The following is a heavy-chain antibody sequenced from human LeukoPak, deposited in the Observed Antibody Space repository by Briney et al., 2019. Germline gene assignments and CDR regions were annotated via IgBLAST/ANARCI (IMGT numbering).Heavy chain of an antibody. CDR2: INQSGTT. V-gene: IGHV4-34*01. J-gene: IGHJ6*03. Sequence: TSETLSLTCVVYGESFSAYVWSWIRQSPGKGLQWIGEINQSGTTNYNPSLKSRVTISVDTSKNQFSLKLSSVTAADTAVYYCARDREAVAGAYYYYYMDVWGKGTTVTISS. CDR1: GESFSAYV. CDR3: ARDREAVAGAYYYYYMDV. D-gene: IGHD6-19*01.